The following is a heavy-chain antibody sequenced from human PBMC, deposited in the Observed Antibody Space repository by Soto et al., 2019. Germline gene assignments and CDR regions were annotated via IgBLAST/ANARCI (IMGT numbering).Heavy chain of an antibody. CDR1: GGSISSYY. Sequence: SETLSLTCTVSGGSISSYYWSWIRQPPGKGLEWIGYIYYSGSTNYNPSLKSRVTISVDTSKNQFSLKLSSVTAADTAVYYCAREKRYSRSAGSWLDPGGQETLVTVSS. V-gene: IGHV4-59*01. J-gene: IGHJ5*02. CDR3: AREKRYSRSAGSWLDP. D-gene: IGHD6-6*01. CDR2: IYYSGST.